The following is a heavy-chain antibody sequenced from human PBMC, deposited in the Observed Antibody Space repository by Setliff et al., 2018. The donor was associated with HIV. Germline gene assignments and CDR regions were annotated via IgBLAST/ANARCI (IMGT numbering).Heavy chain of an antibody. CDR1: GGSISSDNW. CDR2: IYHSEYT. J-gene: IGHJ4*02. D-gene: IGHD2-2*01. V-gene: IGHV4-4*02. Sequence: SETLSLTCAVSGGSISSDNWWTWVRQPPGKGLEWIGEIYHSEYTNYNASLKSRVSMSVDKSKNQFSLKLTSVTAADTAVYYCARLHLRVPPSIFDYWSPGTMVTVSS. CDR3: ARLHLRVPPSIFDY.